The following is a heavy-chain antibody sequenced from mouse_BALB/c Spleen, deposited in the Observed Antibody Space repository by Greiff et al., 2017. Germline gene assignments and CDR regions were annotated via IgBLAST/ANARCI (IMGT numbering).Heavy chain of an antibody. CDR1: GYTFTSYW. Sequence: QVQLQQPGAELVRPGASVKLSCKASGYTFTSYWINWVKQRPGQGLEWIGNIYPSDSYTNYNQKFKDKATLTVDKSSSTAYMQLSSPTSEDSAVYYCTRRGSSGYDYAMDYWGQGTSVTVSS. CDR3: TRRGSSGYDYAMDY. J-gene: IGHJ4*01. D-gene: IGHD3-1*01. V-gene: IGHV1-69*02. CDR2: IYPSDSYT.